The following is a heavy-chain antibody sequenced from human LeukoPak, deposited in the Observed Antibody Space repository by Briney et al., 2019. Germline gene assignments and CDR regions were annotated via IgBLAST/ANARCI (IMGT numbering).Heavy chain of an antibody. CDR3: ATDRISGWYYFDY. D-gene: IGHD6-19*01. V-gene: IGHV1-69*06. J-gene: IGHJ4*02. CDR1: GGTFSSYA. Sequence: SVKVSCKASGGTFSSYAISWVRQAPGQGLEWMGGIIPIFGTANYAQKFQGRVTMTEDTSTDTAYMELSSLRSEDTAMHYCATDRISGWYYFDYWGQGTLVTVSS. CDR2: IIPIFGTA.